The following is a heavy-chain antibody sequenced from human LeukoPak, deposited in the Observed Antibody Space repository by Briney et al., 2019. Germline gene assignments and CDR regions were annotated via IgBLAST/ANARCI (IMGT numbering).Heavy chain of an antibody. Sequence: GGSLRLSCAASGFTFSSYSMNWVRQAPGKGLEWVALISSDGSNIHYADSVKGRFTISRDNSKNTLYLQMNSLRAEDTAVYFCARDLDRSYFDYWGQGTLVTVSS. D-gene: IGHD3-22*01. CDR1: GFTFSSYS. J-gene: IGHJ4*02. V-gene: IGHV3-30*03. CDR3: ARDLDRSYFDY. CDR2: ISSDGSNI.